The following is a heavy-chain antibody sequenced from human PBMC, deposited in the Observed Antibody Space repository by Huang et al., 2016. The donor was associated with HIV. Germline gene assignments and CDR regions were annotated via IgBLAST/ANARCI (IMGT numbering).Heavy chain of an antibody. Sequence: QMQVVQSGPEVKEPGTAVKVSCKASGFTFNKAAVQWVRQTRGQRLEWIGCVGVGSGNTNYAQEFQERVTITRDMATSTAYMELSRLRSEDTAVYYCAADFWSGYMKPEYFFDSWGQGTLVTVSS. J-gene: IGHJ4*02. CDR2: VGVGSGNT. CDR1: GFTFNKAA. V-gene: IGHV1-58*01. D-gene: IGHD3-3*01. CDR3: AADFWSGYMKPEYFFDS.